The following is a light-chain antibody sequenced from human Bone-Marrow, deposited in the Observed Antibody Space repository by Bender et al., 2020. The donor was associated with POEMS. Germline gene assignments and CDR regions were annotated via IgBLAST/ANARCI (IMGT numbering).Light chain of an antibody. CDR1: EIPRQY. CDR2: KTS. CDR3: YSAADNNGV. Sequence: SYELTKPPSVSVSPGQTARITCSGDEIPRQYGYWYQQKPGQAPVLLIYKTSERPSGIPERFSGPSSGTTVTLTISGAQVEDEADYYCYSAADNNGVFGGGTKLTVL. J-gene: IGLJ3*02. V-gene: IGLV3-27*01.